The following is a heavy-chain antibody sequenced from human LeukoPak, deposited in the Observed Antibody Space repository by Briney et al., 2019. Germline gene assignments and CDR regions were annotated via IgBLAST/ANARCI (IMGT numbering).Heavy chain of an antibody. V-gene: IGHV4-59*11. Sequence: SETLSLTCTVSGVSISSHYWSWLRQPPGKALEWIGCFYYSGSTNYNPSLRSRVTISVDTSENQFSLKLSSVTAADTAVYYCARGRYYDSSGYYRFDYFDYWGQGTLVTVSS. CDR2: FYYSGST. J-gene: IGHJ4*02. D-gene: IGHD3-22*01. CDR3: ARGRYYDSSGYYRFDYFDY. CDR1: GVSISSHY.